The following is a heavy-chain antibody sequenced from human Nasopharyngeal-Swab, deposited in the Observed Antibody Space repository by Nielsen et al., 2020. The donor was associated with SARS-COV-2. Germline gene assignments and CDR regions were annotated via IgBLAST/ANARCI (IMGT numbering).Heavy chain of an antibody. V-gene: IGHV3-74*01. CDR2: TNEDGSLT. J-gene: IGHJ4*02. D-gene: IGHD1-26*01. Sequence: GESLEISCAASGFTFSSNWMHWVRQVPGKGLVWVSRTNEDGSLTNYADSVKGRFTISRDNARDTLYLQMNSLRVEDTAVYYCARDLSGGRDYWGQGTLVTVSS. CDR3: ARDLSGGRDY. CDR1: GFTFSSNW.